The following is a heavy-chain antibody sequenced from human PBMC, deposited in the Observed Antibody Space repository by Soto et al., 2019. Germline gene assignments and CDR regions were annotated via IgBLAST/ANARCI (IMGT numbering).Heavy chain of an antibody. V-gene: IGHV3-23*01. J-gene: IGHJ4*02. CDR2: ITDTGGDT. D-gene: IGHD3-10*01. CDR3: GRRSRYSYPGSRIFDF. CDR1: GFTFGSRA. Sequence: PGGSLRLSCVASGFTFGSRAMSWVRQAPGEGLEWVSTITDTGGDTKYADSVRGRFTISRDNSQNTLYLQMSSLRAEDSAVYYYGRRSRYSYPGSRIFDFWGRGTLVTVSS.